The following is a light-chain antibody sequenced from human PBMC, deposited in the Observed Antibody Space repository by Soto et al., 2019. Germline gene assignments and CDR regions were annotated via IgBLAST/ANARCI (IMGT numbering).Light chain of an antibody. CDR2: DAS. CDR3: QQFNSYLLT. Sequence: AIPLTQSPSSLSASVGDRVTITCRASQGISSALDWYQQKPGKAPKLLIYDASSLESGVPSRFSGSGSGTDFTLTISSLQPEDFATYYCQQFNSYLLTFGGGTKVEIK. V-gene: IGKV1-13*02. CDR1: QGISSA. J-gene: IGKJ4*01.